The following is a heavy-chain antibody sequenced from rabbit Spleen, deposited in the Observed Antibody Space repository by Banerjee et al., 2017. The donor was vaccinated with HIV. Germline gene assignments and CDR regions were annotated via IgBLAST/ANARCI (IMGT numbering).Heavy chain of an antibody. CDR3: ERDAAGREDFNF. Sequence: QEQLVESGGDLVKPGASLTLTCTASGLDLCVNYWICWVRQAPGKGLELIACMDVTKSCAPYYTTWAIGRFPIYKTSSTTVTLRMTSLTAADTATYYCERDAAGREDFNFWGPGHPGHRL. CDR1: GLDLCVNYW. D-gene: IGHD4-2*01. V-gene: IGHV1S45*01. J-gene: IGHJ4*01. CDR2: MDVTKSCAP.